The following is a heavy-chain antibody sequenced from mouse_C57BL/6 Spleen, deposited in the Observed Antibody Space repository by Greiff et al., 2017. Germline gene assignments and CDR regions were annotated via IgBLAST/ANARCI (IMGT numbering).Heavy chain of an antibody. Sequence: EVKVVESGGGLVKPGGSLKLSCAASGFTFSSYAMSWVRQTPEKRLEWVATISDGGSYTYYPDNVKGRFTLSRDNAKNNLYLQMSHLKSEDTAMYYCASQTTVVAYYFDYWGQGTTLTVSS. CDR3: ASQTTVVAYYFDY. V-gene: IGHV5-4*03. CDR2: ISDGGSYT. J-gene: IGHJ2*01. D-gene: IGHD1-1*01. CDR1: GFTFSSYA.